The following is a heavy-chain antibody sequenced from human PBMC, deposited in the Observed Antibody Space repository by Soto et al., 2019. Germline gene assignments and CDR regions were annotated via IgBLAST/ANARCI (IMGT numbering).Heavy chain of an antibody. Sequence: EVQLVESGGGLVKPGGSLRLSCAASGFIFSSYSVNWVRQAPGKGLEWVSSISSSSTYIYYADSVKGRFTISRDNAKNSLYLQMNSLRAEDTAVYYCARGTLDAFDIWGQGTMVIVSS. V-gene: IGHV3-21*02. CDR3: ARGTLDAFDI. CDR2: ISSSSTYI. CDR1: GFIFSSYS. J-gene: IGHJ3*02.